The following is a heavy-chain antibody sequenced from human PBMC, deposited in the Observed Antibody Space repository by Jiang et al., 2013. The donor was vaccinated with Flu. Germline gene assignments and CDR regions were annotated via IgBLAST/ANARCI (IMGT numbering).Heavy chain of an antibody. J-gene: IGHJ4*02. D-gene: IGHD1-26*01. V-gene: IGHV1-69*04. CDR2: IIPILGIA. CDR3: ARGVGLLVGARPASYFDY. Sequence: GAEVKKPGSSVKVSCKASGGTFSSYAISWVRQAPGQGLEWMGRIIPILGIANYAQKFQGRVTITADKSTSTAYMELSSLRSEDTAVYYCARGVGLLVGARPASYFDYWGQGTLVTVSS. CDR1: GGTFSSYA.